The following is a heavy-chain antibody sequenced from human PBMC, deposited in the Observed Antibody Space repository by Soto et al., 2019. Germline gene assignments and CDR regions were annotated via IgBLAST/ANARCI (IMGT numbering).Heavy chain of an antibody. CDR3: ARDRGYTYGFDF. CDR1: GLTFTSYS. D-gene: IGHD5-18*01. Sequence: GGSLRLSCAASGLTFTSYSMNWVRQAPGKGLEWVSFIHSSSSTIYYADSVKGRFTISRDNAKNSLYLQMNSLRDEDTAVYYCARDRGYTYGFDFWGQGALVTV. J-gene: IGHJ4*02. CDR2: IHSSSSTI. V-gene: IGHV3-48*02.